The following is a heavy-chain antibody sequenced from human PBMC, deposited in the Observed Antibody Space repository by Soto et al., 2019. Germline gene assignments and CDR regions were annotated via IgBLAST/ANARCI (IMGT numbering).Heavy chain of an antibody. J-gene: IGHJ4*02. CDR3: ASYVVAAAGMFDY. CDR2: IYSGGST. V-gene: IGHV3-53*01. CDR1: GFTVSSNY. D-gene: IGHD6-13*01. Sequence: GGSLRLSCAASGFTVSSNYMSWVRQAPGKGLEWVSVIYSGGSTYYADSVKGRFTISRDNSKNTLYLQVNSLRAEDTAVYYCASYVVAAAGMFDYWGQGTLVTVSS.